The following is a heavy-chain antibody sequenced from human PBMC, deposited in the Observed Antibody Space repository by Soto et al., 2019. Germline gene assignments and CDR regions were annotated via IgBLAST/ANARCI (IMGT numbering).Heavy chain of an antibody. Sequence: EVQLVESGGGLIQPGGSLRLSCEASGLNVRNNYMHWVRQAPGKGLEWVAVIYSTSATYYADSVKGRFTISSDDSDKTLFLQMNYLRREDTAMYFCARGIVGATDFDNWGQGTLVTVS. J-gene: IGHJ4*02. CDR1: GLNVRNNY. V-gene: IGHV3-53*01. D-gene: IGHD1-26*01. CDR3: ARGIVGATDFDN. CDR2: IYSTSAT.